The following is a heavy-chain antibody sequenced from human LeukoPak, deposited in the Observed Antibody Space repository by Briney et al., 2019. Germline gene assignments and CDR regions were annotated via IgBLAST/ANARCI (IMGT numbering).Heavy chain of an antibody. CDR2: IGTVGDT. CDR3: ARDRGSSWSLHGAFDI. D-gene: IGHD6-13*01. Sequence: GGSLRLSCAASGFTFSNSDMHWVRQAAGKGLEWVSAIGTVGDTYYPGSVKGRFTISRDNAKNSLYLQMNSLRAEDTAVYYCARDRGSSWSLHGAFDIWGQGTMVTVSS. CDR1: GFTFSNSD. V-gene: IGHV3-13*01. J-gene: IGHJ3*02.